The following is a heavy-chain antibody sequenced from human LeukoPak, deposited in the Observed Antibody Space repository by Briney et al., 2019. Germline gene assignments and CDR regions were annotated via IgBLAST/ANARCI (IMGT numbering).Heavy chain of an antibody. V-gene: IGHV4-59*01. D-gene: IGHD1-26*01. CDR3: ARGRSNYYGMDV. Sequence: SETLSLTCAVYGGSFSFYYWTWIRQPPGKGLEWIGYIYYNGNTNYSPSLKSRVTMSVDTSKNLFSLKVSSVTAAGTAVYYCARGRSNYYGMDVWGQGTTVTVSS. CDR2: IYYNGNT. J-gene: IGHJ6*02. CDR1: GGSFSFYY.